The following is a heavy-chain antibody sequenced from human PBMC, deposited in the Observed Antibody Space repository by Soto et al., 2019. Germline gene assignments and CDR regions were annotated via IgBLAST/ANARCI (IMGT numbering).Heavy chain of an antibody. CDR2: ISYDGNYK. CDR3: AKDPVEMAPRTGYYGMDV. D-gene: IGHD2-2*01. J-gene: IGHJ6*02. V-gene: IGHV3-30*18. Sequence: QVRLVESGGGVVQPGRSLRLSCVASGFSFSSYGMHWVRQAPGKGLEWVAVISYDGNYKSYADSVKGRITISRDNSKKTLYVEINSLRPEDTAVFYCAKDPVEMAPRTGYYGMDVWGQGTTVTVSS. CDR1: GFSFSSYG.